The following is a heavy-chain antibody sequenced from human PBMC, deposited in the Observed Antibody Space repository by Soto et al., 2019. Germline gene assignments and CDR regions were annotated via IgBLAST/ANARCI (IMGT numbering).Heavy chain of an antibody. CDR2: IYYSGST. V-gene: IGHV4-31*03. D-gene: IGHD1-26*01. CDR1: GGSISSGGYY. CDR3: ARADWYSGSYLPLH. Sequence: PSETLSLTCTVSGGSISSGGYYWSWIRQHPGKGLEWIGYIYYSGSTYYNPSLKSRVTISVDTSKNQFSLKLSSVTAADTAVYYCARADWYSGSYLPLHWGQGTLVTVSS. J-gene: IGHJ1*01.